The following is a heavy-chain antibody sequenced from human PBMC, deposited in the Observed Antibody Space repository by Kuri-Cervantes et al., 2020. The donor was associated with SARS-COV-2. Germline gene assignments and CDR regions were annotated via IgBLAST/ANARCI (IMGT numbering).Heavy chain of an antibody. CDR3: AREGYCSGGSCFDY. V-gene: IGHV4-59*01. CDR2: IYYSGST. J-gene: IGHJ4*02. Sequence: SETLSLTCTVSGGSISSYYWSWIRQPPGKGLEWIGYIYYSGSTNYNPSLKSRVTISVDTSKNQFSLKLSSVTAADTAVYSCAREGYCSGGSCFDYWGQGTLVTVSS. CDR1: GGSISSYY. D-gene: IGHD2-15*01.